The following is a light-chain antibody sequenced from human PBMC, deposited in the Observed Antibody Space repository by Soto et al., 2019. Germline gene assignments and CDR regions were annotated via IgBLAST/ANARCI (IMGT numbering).Light chain of an antibody. CDR2: GAS. CDR1: QTLSNS. J-gene: IGKJ5*01. CDR3: QQYSNWPT. V-gene: IGKV3-15*01. Sequence: EIVLTHSRGTLSLSPCERATLSFRASQTLSNSFIAWYQQKPGQAPRLLISGASTRATGIAARFSGSGSGREFTLTISSLQSEDSALYYCQQYSNWPTFGQGTRLEIK.